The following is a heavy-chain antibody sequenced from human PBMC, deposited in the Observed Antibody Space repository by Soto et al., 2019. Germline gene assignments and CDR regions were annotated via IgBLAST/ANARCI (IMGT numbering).Heavy chain of an antibody. J-gene: IGHJ4*02. Sequence: GGSLRLSCAASGFTFSSYAMSWVRQAPGKGLEWVSAISGSGGSTYYADSVKGRFTISRDNSKNTLYLQMNSLRAEDTAVYYYAKDQGIAARPVSIFFDYWGQGTLVTVSS. CDR3: AKDQGIAARPVSIFFDY. CDR1: GFTFSSYA. V-gene: IGHV3-23*01. CDR2: ISGSGGST. D-gene: IGHD6-6*01.